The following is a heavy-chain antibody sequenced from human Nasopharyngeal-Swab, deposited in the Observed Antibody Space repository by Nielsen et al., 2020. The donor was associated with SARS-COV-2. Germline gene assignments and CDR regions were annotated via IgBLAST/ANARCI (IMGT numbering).Heavy chain of an antibody. CDR1: GFTFSTYS. Sequence: GESLKISCAASGFTFSTYSMNWVRQAPGKGLEWVSSISSSSSYIYYADSVKGRFTISRDNAKNSLYLQMNSLRAEDTAVYYCARKPLDIWGQGTMVTVSS. J-gene: IGHJ3*02. CDR3: ARKPLDI. V-gene: IGHV3-21*01. CDR2: ISSSSSYI.